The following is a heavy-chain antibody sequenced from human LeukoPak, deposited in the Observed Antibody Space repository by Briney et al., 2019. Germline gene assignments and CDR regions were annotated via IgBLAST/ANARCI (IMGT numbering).Heavy chain of an antibody. CDR3: ARAGYYDSSGYPGDAFDI. CDR2: IYHSGST. CDR1: GGSISSGGYY. V-gene: IGHV4-30-2*01. J-gene: IGHJ3*02. Sequence: SETLSLTCTVSGGSISSGGYYWSWIRQPPGKGLEWIGYIYHSGSTYYNPSLKSRVTISVDRSKNQFSLKLSSVTAADTAVYYCARAGYYDSSGYPGDAFDIWGQGTMVTVSS. D-gene: IGHD3-22*01.